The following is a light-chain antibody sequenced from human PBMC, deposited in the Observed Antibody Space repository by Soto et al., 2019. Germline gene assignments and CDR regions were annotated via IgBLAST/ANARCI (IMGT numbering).Light chain of an antibody. Sequence: EIVLTQSPGTLSLSPGERASLSCRASQRVSNKYLAWYLQNPGQAPRLLIYGASIRATGIPARFSGSGFGTEFTLTISSLQSEDFAVYYCQQYNNWPRTFGQGTKV. CDR1: QRVSNKY. CDR2: GAS. V-gene: IGKV3D-15*01. J-gene: IGKJ1*01. CDR3: QQYNNWPRT.